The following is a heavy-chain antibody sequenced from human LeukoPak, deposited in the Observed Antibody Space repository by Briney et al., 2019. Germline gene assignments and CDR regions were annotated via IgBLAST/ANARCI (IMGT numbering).Heavy chain of an antibody. CDR3: ARDRSKQQLFIAGWFDP. J-gene: IGHJ5*02. Sequence: PGGSLRLSCAASGFTFSSYAMHWVRQAPGKGLEWVAVISYDGSNKYYADSVKGRFTISRDNSKNTLYLQMNSLRAEDTAVYYCARDRSKQQLFIAGWFDPWGQGTLVTVSS. V-gene: IGHV3-30-3*01. CDR1: GFTFSSYA. CDR2: ISYDGSNK. D-gene: IGHD6-13*01.